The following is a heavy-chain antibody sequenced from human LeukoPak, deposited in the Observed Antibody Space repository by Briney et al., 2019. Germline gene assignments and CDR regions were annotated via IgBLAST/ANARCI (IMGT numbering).Heavy chain of an antibody. CDR3: ARGLIPERWFDP. CDR1: GGSISGSSYY. CDR2: IYYSGST. V-gene: IGHV4-39*07. D-gene: IGHD2-21*02. Sequence: SETLSLTCTVSGGSISGSSYYWGWIRQPPGKGLEWIGSIYYSGSTYYNPSLKSRVTISVDRPKNQFSLKLNSVTAADTAVYYCARGLIPERWFDPWGQGTLVTVSS. J-gene: IGHJ5*02.